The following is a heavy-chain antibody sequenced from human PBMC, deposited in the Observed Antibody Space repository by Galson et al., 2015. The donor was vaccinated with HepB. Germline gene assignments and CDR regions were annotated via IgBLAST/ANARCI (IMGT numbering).Heavy chain of an antibody. CDR1: GYTFTSYG. Sequence: SVKVSCKASGYTFTSYGISWVRQAPGQGLEWMGWISAYNGNTNYAQKLQGRVTMTTDTSTSTAYMELRSLRSDDTAVYYCARDPAWDCSSTSCYFGLNWFDPWGQGTLVTVSS. V-gene: IGHV1-18*01. CDR2: ISAYNGNT. D-gene: IGHD2-2*01. J-gene: IGHJ5*02. CDR3: ARDPAWDCSSTSCYFGLNWFDP.